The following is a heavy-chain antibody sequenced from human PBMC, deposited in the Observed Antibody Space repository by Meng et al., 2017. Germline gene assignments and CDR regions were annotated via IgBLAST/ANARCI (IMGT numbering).Heavy chain of an antibody. CDR1: GFIFRGSD. CDR2: VITKTNNYAA. J-gene: IGHJ3*02. Sequence: VQLVDAGGGLVQPGGSLKLSCAASGFIFRGSDIHWVRQASGKGLEWVGRVITKTNNYAAAYAASVKGRFTISRDDSLTTAYLQMNSLRSDDTALYYCTVYITGHIWGRGTMVTVSS. D-gene: IGHD1-20*01. CDR3: TVYITGHI. V-gene: IGHV3-73*02.